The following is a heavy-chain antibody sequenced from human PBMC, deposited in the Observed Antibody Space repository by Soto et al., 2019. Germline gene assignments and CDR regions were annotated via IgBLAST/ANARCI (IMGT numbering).Heavy chain of an antibody. D-gene: IGHD6-13*01. Sequence: ASVKVSCKASGYTFTSYGISWVRQAPGQGLERMGWISAYNGNTNYAQKLQGRVTMTTDTSTSTAYMELRSLRSDDTAVYYCARTPLSGSSSDLFDYWGQGTLVTVSS. CDR3: ARTPLSGSSSDLFDY. J-gene: IGHJ4*02. CDR1: GYTFTSYG. CDR2: ISAYNGNT. V-gene: IGHV1-18*01.